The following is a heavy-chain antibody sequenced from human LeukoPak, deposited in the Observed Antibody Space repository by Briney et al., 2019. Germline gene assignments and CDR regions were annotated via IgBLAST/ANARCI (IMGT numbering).Heavy chain of an antibody. D-gene: IGHD3-9*01. CDR1: GGFISSSSYY. CDR2: IYYSGST. Sequence: SETLSLTCTVSGGFISSSSYYWGWIRQPPGKGLEWIGSIYYSGSTYYNPSLKSRVTISVDTSKNQFSLRLSSVTAADTAVYYCARVMIDDILTGYEVDYWGQGTLVTVSS. CDR3: ARVMIDDILTGYEVDY. J-gene: IGHJ4*02. V-gene: IGHV4-39*07.